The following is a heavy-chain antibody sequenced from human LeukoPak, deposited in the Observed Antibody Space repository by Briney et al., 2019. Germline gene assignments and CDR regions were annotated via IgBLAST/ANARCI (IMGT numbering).Heavy chain of an antibody. CDR1: GFPFSSYW. V-gene: IGHV3-7*04. CDR3: TRVGYIDEGIDY. CDR2: IKQDGSKK. Sequence: GGSLRLSCVASGFPFSSYWMTWVRQAPGKGLERVANIKQDGSKKSYMDSVKGRFTISRDNAKNSLYLQMNSLRAEDTAIYYCTRVGYIDEGIDYWGQGTLVTVSS. D-gene: IGHD5-24*01. J-gene: IGHJ4*02.